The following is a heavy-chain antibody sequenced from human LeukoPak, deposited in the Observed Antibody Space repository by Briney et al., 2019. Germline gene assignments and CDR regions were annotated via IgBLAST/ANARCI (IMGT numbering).Heavy chain of an antibody. Sequence: GGSLRLSCAASGSYWMHWVRQAPGKGLVWVSHINSDGSWTSYADSVKGRFTISKDNAKNTVYLQMNSLRAEDTAVYYCARDVAGSGSYYYYYYGMDVWGQGTTVTVSS. D-gene: IGHD3-10*01. V-gene: IGHV3-74*01. CDR3: ARDVAGSGSYYYYYYGMDV. CDR2: INSDGSWT. CDR1: GSYW. J-gene: IGHJ6*02.